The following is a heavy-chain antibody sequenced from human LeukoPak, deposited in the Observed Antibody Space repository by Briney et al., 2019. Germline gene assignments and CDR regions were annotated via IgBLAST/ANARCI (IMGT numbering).Heavy chain of an antibody. V-gene: IGHV4-39*01. CDR2: IYYTGST. D-gene: IGHD4-23*01. Sequence: SETLSLTCTVSGGSISSSSYYWGWIRQPPGKGLEWIGSIYYTGSTYYNPSLKSRVTISVDTSKNQFSLKLSSVTAADTAVYYCATRDGGNPRIDYWGQGTLVTVSS. CDR1: GGSISSSSYY. CDR3: ATRDGGNPRIDY. J-gene: IGHJ4*02.